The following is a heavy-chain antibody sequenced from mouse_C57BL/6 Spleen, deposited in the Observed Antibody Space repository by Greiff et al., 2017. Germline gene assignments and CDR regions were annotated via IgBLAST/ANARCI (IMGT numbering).Heavy chain of an antibody. V-gene: IGHV1-9*01. J-gene: IGHJ3*01. CDR1: GYTFTSYW. CDR3: ARSVYSNYGAY. D-gene: IGHD2-5*01. Sequence: QVQLQQPGAELVMPGASVKLSCKASGYTFTSYWMHWVKQRPGQGLEWIGEILPGSGSTNYNEKFKGKATFTADTSSNTAYMQLSSLTTEDSAIYYCARSVYSNYGAYWGQGTLVTVSA. CDR2: ILPGSGST.